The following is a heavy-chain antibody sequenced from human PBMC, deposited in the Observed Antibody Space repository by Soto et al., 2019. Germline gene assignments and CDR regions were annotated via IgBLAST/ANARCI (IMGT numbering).Heavy chain of an antibody. D-gene: IGHD2-8*01. J-gene: IGHJ4*02. CDR1: GFTFTSFA. CDR2: ISENGVNK. V-gene: IGHV3-30*09. Sequence: GGSLRLSCSASGFTFTSFAIHWVRQAPGKGLEWVAVISENGVNKYSAGSVRGRFVISRDNSKNTVELEMNSLRPEDTATYFCARRLTKTVSALGYWGQGTLVTVSS. CDR3: ARRLTKTVSALGY.